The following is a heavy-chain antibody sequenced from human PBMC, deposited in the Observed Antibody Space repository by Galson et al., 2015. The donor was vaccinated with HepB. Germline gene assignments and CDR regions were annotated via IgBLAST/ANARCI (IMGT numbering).Heavy chain of an antibody. CDR1: GFTFSSYN. V-gene: IGHV3-21*01. Sequence: SLRLSCAGSGFTFSSYNMNWVRQAPGKGLEWVSSISSTSNYIYYADSVKGRFTISRDNAKNPVHLQMNSLRVEDTAVYYCARDRPPAIAAAASFQHWGQGTLVTVSS. D-gene: IGHD6-25*01. CDR2: ISSTSNYI. J-gene: IGHJ1*01. CDR3: ARDRPPAIAAAASFQH.